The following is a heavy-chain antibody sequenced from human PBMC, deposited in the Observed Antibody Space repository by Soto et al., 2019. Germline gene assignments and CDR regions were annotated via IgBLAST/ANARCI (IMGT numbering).Heavy chain of an antibody. J-gene: IGHJ5*02. CDR3: VKYGTKTLRDWFDP. Sequence: PSETLSLTCTVSGASISGFYWSWIRKSAGKGLEWIGRIYATGTTDYNPSLKSRVMMSVDTSKKQFSLKLRSVTAADTAVYYCVKYGTKTLRDWFDPWGQGISATDS. CDR2: IYATGTT. CDR1: GASISGFY. V-gene: IGHV4-4*07. D-gene: IGHD1-1*01.